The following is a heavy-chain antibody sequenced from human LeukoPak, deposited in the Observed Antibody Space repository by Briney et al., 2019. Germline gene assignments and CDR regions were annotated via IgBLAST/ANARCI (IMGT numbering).Heavy chain of an antibody. CDR3: ATIVAVAGRVGY. J-gene: IGHJ4*02. Sequence: ASVKVSCKVSGYTLTELSMHWVRQAPGKGLEWMGGFDPEDGETIYAQKFQGRVTVTEDTSTDTAYMELSSLRSEDTAVYYCATIVAVAGRVGYWGQGTLVTVSS. V-gene: IGHV1-24*01. D-gene: IGHD6-19*01. CDR2: FDPEDGET. CDR1: GYTLTELS.